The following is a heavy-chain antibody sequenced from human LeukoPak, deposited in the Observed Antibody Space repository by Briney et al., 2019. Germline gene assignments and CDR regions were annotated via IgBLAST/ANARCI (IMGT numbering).Heavy chain of an antibody. CDR3: AKDLREYSSSPRNAFDI. D-gene: IGHD6-6*01. CDR2: ISGSGDST. J-gene: IGHJ3*02. Sequence: GGSLRLPCVASGFTFSNYGMSWVRQAPGKGLEWVATISGSGDSTYYADSVKGRFTISRDNSKNTLYLQMNSLRAEDTAVYYCAKDLREYSSSPRNAFDIWGQGTMVTVSS. V-gene: IGHV3-23*01. CDR1: GFTFSNYG.